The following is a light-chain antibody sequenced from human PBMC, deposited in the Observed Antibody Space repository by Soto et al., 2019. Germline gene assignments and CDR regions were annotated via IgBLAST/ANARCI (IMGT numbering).Light chain of an antibody. V-gene: IGKV3-20*01. Sequence: EIVLTQSPGTLSLSPGERATLSCRASQSVSSSYLAWYQQKPGKSPRLLIYGASSRATGIPGRFSGSGSGTDFTLTISRLETEDFAVYYCQQYGSSRRTFGQGTKVEIK. CDR1: QSVSSSY. CDR3: QQYGSSRRT. J-gene: IGKJ1*01. CDR2: GAS.